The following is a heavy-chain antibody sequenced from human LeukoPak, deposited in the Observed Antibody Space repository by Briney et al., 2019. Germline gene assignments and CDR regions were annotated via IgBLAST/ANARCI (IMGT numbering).Heavy chain of an antibody. CDR1: GYTFTSYD. D-gene: IGHD1-20*01. CDR2: MNPNSGNT. J-gene: IGHJ4*02. CDR3: ARGGRITGNQDY. Sequence: ASVKVSCKASGYTFTSYDINWVRQATGQGLEWMGWMNPNSGNTGYAQKLQGRVTMTTDTSTSTAYMELRSLRSDDTAVYYCARGGRITGNQDYWGQGTLVTVSS. V-gene: IGHV1-8*01.